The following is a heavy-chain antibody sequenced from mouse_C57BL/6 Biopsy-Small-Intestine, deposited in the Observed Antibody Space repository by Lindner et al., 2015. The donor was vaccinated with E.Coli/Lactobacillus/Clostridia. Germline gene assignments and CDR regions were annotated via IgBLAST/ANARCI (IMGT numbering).Heavy chain of an antibody. CDR3: ARWGLNWHFFDY. CDR1: GYTFTNYD. D-gene: IGHD4-1*02. CDR2: IYPGNDNT. J-gene: IGHJ2*01. Sequence: VQLQESGPELAKPGASVKLACKASGYTFTNYDINWVIQRPGQGLEWIGWIYPGNDNTKYNEKFKDKATLTADTSSSTAYMELHSLTSEDSAVYFCARWGLNWHFFDYWGQGTTLTVS. V-gene: IGHV1-85*01.